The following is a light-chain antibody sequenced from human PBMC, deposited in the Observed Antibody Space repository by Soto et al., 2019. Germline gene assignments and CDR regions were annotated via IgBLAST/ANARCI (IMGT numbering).Light chain of an antibody. Sequence: EIVLTQSPGTLSVSLGERATLTCRASQSISSNLAWYQQKPGQAPKLLIYDASTRASGVPARFSGSGSGTDFTLTISSLEPEDFAAYYCQQYSSSPWTCGQGTKVDIK. V-gene: IGKV3-20*01. CDR2: DAS. CDR1: QSISSN. J-gene: IGKJ1*01. CDR3: QQYSSSPWT.